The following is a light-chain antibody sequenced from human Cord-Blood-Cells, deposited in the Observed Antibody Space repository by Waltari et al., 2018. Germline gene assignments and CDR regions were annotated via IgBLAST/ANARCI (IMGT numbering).Light chain of an antibody. V-gene: IGKV3-20*01. J-gene: IGKJ2*01. CDR1: QSVSSSY. CDR2: GAA. Sequence: EIVLTQSPGTLSLSPGERATLSCRAGQSVSSSYLAWYQQKPGQAPRLRIYGAASRATGIPDRVSGSGSGTDFTLTISRLEPEDFAVYYCQQYGSSTGTFGQGTKLEIK. CDR3: QQYGSSTGT.